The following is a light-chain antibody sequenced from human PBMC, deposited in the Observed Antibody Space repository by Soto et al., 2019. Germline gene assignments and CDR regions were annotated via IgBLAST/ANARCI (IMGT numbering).Light chain of an antibody. CDR2: TAS. CDR3: QKYNSAPWT. J-gene: IGKJ1*01. Sequence: DIQMTQSPSSLSASVGDRVTITCRASQGISNYLAWYQQKPGKVPKLLMYTASTLQSGVPSRFSGNGSGTDFTLTISSLQPEDVATYYCQKYNSAPWTFGQGTKVEIK. V-gene: IGKV1-27*01. CDR1: QGISNY.